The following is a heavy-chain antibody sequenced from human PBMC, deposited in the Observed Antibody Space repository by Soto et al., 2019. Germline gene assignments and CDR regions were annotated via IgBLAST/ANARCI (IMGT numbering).Heavy chain of an antibody. Sequence: KPSETLSLTCTVSGGSVSSGSYYWSWIRQPPGKGLEWIGYIYYSGSTNYNPSLKSRVTISVDTSKNQFSLKLSSVTAADTAVYYCARYSRYFDWLLPCDAFDIWGQGTMVTVSS. V-gene: IGHV4-61*01. CDR1: GGSVSSGSYY. J-gene: IGHJ3*02. CDR2: IYYSGST. D-gene: IGHD3-9*01. CDR3: ARYSRYFDWLLPCDAFDI.